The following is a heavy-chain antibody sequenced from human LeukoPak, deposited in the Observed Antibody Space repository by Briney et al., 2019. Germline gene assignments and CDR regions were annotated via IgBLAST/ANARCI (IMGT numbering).Heavy chain of an antibody. V-gene: IGHV1-2*02. CDR3: ARSSITIFGVVIGGY. CDR2: INPNSGGT. D-gene: IGHD3-3*01. Sequence: ASVKVSCKASGYTFTGYYMHWVRQAPGQGLEWMGWINPNSGGTNYAQKFQGRVTMTRDTSISTAYMELSRLRSDDTAVYYCARSSITIFGVVIGGYWGQVTLVTVSS. CDR1: GYTFTGYY. J-gene: IGHJ4*02.